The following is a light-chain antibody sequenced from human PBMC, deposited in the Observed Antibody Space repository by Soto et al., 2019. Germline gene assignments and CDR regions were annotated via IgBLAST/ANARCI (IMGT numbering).Light chain of an antibody. CDR2: GAS. V-gene: IGKV3-15*01. Sequence: EIVMTQSPATLSVSPGERAALSCRASQSVSSNIAWYQQKPGQAPRLLIYGASTRATGIPARFSGSGSGTEFTLTISSLQSEDFAGYYCQQYNKWPYTFGPGTKVEIK. J-gene: IGKJ2*01. CDR1: QSVSSN. CDR3: QQYNKWPYT.